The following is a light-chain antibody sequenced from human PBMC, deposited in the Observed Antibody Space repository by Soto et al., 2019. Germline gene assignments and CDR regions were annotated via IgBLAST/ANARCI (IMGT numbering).Light chain of an antibody. Sequence: EIVLTQSPATLSLSPGERATLSCRTSQSVSNYLAWYQQKPGQAPRLLIYDASNRATDIPARFSGSGSGTDFTLTIASLGPEDFAVYYCQQRSARPPLTFGGGTKVEIK. CDR3: QQRSARPPLT. CDR1: QSVSNY. CDR2: DAS. J-gene: IGKJ4*01. V-gene: IGKV3-11*01.